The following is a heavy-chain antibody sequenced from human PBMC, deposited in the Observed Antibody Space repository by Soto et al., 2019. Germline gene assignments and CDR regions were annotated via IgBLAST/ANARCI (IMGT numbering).Heavy chain of an antibody. Sequence: QLQLQESGPGLVKPSETLSLTCTGSGGSISSSSYYWGWSRQPPGKGVEWIGRFYYSGSPYYNPSLMTLVTISVDTSKNAFALKLSSVPAEDTAVYYCARLYGGNLFDYWGQGTLVTVSS. CDR3: ARLYGGNLFDY. CDR2: FYYSGSP. V-gene: IGHV4-39*01. CDR1: GGSISSSSYY. J-gene: IGHJ4*02. D-gene: IGHD4-17*01.